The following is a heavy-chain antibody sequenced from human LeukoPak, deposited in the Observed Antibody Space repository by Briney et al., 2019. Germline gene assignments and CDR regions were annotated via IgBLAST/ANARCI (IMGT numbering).Heavy chain of an antibody. J-gene: IGHJ4*02. CDR1: GYTFSDYI. Sequence: ASVKVSCKASGYTFSDYIINWVRQAPGQGLEWVGWINTNTGDPIYARGFKGRFVLSVDKSVNTAYLEIASLQTEDNAVYYCARSSRGLIGLLDYWGQGTLVTVSS. CDR2: INTNTGDP. V-gene: IGHV7-4-1*01. D-gene: IGHD3-10*01. CDR3: ARSSRGLIGLLDY.